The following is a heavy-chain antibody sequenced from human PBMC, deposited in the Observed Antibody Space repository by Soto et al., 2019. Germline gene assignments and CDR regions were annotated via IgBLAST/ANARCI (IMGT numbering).Heavy chain of an antibody. D-gene: IGHD2-15*01. CDR1: GGTFSSYT. Sequence: SVKVSCKASGGTFSSYTISWVRQAPGQGLEWMGRIIPILGIANYAQKFQGRVTITADKSTSTAYMELSSLRSEDTAVYYCARLLSGSSQIIDPWGQGTLVTVSS. CDR3: ARLLSGSSQIIDP. J-gene: IGHJ5*02. CDR2: IIPILGIA. V-gene: IGHV1-69*02.